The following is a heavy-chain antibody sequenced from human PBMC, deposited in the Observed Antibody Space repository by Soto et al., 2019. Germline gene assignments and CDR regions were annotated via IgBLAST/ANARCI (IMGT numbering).Heavy chain of an antibody. CDR3: ASATPAADY. J-gene: IGHJ4*02. V-gene: IGHV3-15*01. CDR1: GFTFTNAW. Sequence: EVQLVESGGGLVKPGGSLRVSCAASGFTFTNAWMSWVRQAPGKGLEWLARIKTNSEGGTTDYAATVKGRFTISRDDSKNTLYLQMNSLKSEDTAMYYCASATPAADYGGQGNLVTVSS. D-gene: IGHD2-2*01. CDR2: IKTNSEGGTT.